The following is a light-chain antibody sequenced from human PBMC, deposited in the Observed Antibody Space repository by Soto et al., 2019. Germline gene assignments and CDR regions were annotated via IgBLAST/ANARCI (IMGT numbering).Light chain of an antibody. V-gene: IGLV2-8*01. CDR2: EVS. CDR3: SSYSGTNNLLI. Sequence: QSALTQPPSASGSPGQSVTSSCTGTSNDVGNYNYVSWYQQHPGKAPKVLISEVSKRPSGVPDRFSGSKSGNMASLTVSGLQAEDEADYYCSSYSGTNNLLIFGGGTKVTVL. CDR1: SNDVGNYNY. J-gene: IGLJ2*01.